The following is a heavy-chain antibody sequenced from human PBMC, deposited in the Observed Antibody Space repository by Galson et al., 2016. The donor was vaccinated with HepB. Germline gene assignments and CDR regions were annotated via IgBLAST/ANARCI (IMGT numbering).Heavy chain of an antibody. V-gene: IGHV6-1*01. Sequence: CAISGDSVSSNSAAWNWIRQSPSRGLEWLGRTYYRSKWYNDYAVSVKSRITINPDTSKNKFSLQLNSVTPEDAAVYYCARGYPSYDFVWGSYRSNLGSLHYYYYMDVWGKGTTVTVSS. CDR3: ARGYPSYDFVWGSYRSNLGSLHYYYYMDV. D-gene: IGHD3-16*02. CDR1: GDSVSSNSAA. CDR2: TYYRSKWYN. J-gene: IGHJ6*03.